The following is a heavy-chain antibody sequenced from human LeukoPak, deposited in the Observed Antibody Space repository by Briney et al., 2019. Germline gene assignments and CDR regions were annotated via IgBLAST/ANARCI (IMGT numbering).Heavy chain of an antibody. CDR1: GFTFSSYS. J-gene: IGHJ6*02. CDR3: ARDRVGTAAGRYYYGMDV. V-gene: IGHV3-48*02. D-gene: IGHD4-23*01. CDR2: ISNGGITT. Sequence: GGSLRLSCAASGFTFSSYSVSWVRQAPGQGLEWVSYISNGGITTYYADSVKGRFIISRDNAQNSLYLQMNSLRDEDTAVYYCARDRVGTAAGRYYYGMDVWGQGTTVTVSS.